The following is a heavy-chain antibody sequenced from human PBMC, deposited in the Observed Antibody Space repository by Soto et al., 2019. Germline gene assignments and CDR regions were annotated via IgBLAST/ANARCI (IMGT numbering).Heavy chain of an antibody. J-gene: IGHJ5*01. CDR3: ARDEYQLLSSVSWFDS. Sequence: PXETLSLTCTVSGGSISDDSYWSWIRQTPGKGLEWIGYIYHTGNTYYNPSLRSRVSISVDKSKSQFSLKLISVTAADTAVYFCARDEYQLLSSVSWFDSWGQGTLVTV. D-gene: IGHD2-2*01. V-gene: IGHV4-30-4*01. CDR1: GGSISDDSY. CDR2: IYHTGNT.